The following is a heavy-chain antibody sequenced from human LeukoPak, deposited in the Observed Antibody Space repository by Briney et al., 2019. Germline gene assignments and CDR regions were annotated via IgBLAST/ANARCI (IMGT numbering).Heavy chain of an antibody. Sequence: PGGSLRLSCAASGFTVNNKYMNWVRQAPGKGLEWVSVISSGDSTYYADSVKGRFTISRDNSKNTLYLQMNSLRVEDTAVYYCARSNYGGNSYYFDYWGQGTLVTVSS. V-gene: IGHV3-53*01. CDR3: ARSNYGGNSYYFDY. CDR1: GFTVNNKY. D-gene: IGHD4-23*01. CDR2: ISSGDST. J-gene: IGHJ4*02.